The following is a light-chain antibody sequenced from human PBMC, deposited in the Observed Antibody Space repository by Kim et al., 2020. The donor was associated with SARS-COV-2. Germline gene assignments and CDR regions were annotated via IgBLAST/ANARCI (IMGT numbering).Light chain of an antibody. V-gene: IGLV1-44*01. J-gene: IGLJ2*01. CDR2: SNN. Sequence: GTPGQRVTIFCSGSSSNIGSNTVNWYQQLPGTAPKLLIYSNNQRPSGVPDRFSGSKSGTSASLAISGLQSEDEADYYCAAWDDSLNGVVFGGGTQLTVL. CDR1: SSNIGSNT. CDR3: AAWDDSLNGVV.